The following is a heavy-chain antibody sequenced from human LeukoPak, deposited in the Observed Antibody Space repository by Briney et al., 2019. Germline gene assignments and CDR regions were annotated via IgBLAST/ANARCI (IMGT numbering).Heavy chain of an antibody. CDR2: ISYSGST. J-gene: IGHJ3*02. CDR3: ARARNDYVWGSYPDAFDI. CDR1: GGSISSSSYY. D-gene: IGHD3-16*02. V-gene: IGHV4-39*07. Sequence: SETLSLTCAVSGGSISSSSYYAGWIRHPPRKWLELSGTISYSGSTYYTPSLKSRVTISVDTSKNQFSLKLSSVTAADTDVYYCARARNDYVWGSYPDAFDIWGQGTMVTVSS.